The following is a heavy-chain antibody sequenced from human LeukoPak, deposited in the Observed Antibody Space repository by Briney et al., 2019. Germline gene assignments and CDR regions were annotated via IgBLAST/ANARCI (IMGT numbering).Heavy chain of an antibody. CDR3: ARDQPGSYYFDY. Sequence: PGGSLRLSCTASGFTFSIYNMNWVRQAPGKGLEWVAVISYDGSNKYYADSVKGRFTISRDNSKNTLYLQMNSLRAEDTAVYYCARDQPGSYYFDYWGQGTLVTVSS. CDR2: ISYDGSNK. V-gene: IGHV3-30-3*01. D-gene: IGHD1-26*01. CDR1: GFTFSIYN. J-gene: IGHJ4*02.